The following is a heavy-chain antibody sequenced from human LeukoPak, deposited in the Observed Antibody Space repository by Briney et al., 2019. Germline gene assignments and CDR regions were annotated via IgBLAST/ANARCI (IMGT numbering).Heavy chain of an antibody. Sequence: PGGSLRLSCAASGFTFSSYWMSWVRQAPGKGLEWVANIKQDGSEKYYADSVKGRFTISRDNAKNSLYLQMNSLRAEDTAVYYCARVPYYYDSSGLQGAFDIWGQGTMVTVSS. J-gene: IGHJ3*02. V-gene: IGHV3-7*04. D-gene: IGHD3-22*01. CDR2: IKQDGSEK. CDR3: ARVPYYYDSSGLQGAFDI. CDR1: GFTFSSYW.